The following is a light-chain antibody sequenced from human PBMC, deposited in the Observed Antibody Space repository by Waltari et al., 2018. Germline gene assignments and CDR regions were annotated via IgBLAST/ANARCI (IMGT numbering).Light chain of an antibody. J-gene: IGKJ1*01. CDR2: GAS. V-gene: IGKV3-20*01. Sequence: EIVLTQSPGTLSLSLGERATVSCRASQSVSRALAWYQQKPGQAPRLLIYGASTRATVIPDRFSGSGSGTDFSLTISRVEPDDFAVYYCQHYLRLPVTFGQGTTVEI. CDR1: QSVSRA. CDR3: QHYLRLPVT.